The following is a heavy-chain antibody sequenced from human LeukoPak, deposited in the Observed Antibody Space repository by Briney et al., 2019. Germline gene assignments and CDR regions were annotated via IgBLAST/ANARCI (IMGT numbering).Heavy chain of an antibody. J-gene: IGHJ3*02. D-gene: IGHD3-22*01. Sequence: ASVKVSCKASGYTFTSYGINWVRQAPGQGLEWMGWISAYNGNTNYAQKLQGRVTMTRDTSTSTVYMELRSLRSDDTAVYYCARGGDMRVVGAFDIWGQGTMVTVSS. V-gene: IGHV1-18*01. CDR3: ARGGDMRVVGAFDI. CDR2: ISAYNGNT. CDR1: GYTFTSYG.